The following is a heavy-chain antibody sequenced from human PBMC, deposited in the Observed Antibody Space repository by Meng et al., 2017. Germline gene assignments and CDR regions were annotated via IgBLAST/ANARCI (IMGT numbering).Heavy chain of an antibody. V-gene: IGHV1-69*06. CDR2: IIPIFGTA. J-gene: IGHJ6*02. CDR1: GGTFSSYA. CDR3: ARDDGYYYDSSGHGDYYYGMDV. Sequence: SSVKVSCEASGGTFSSYAISWVRQAPGQGLEWMGGIIPIFGTANYAQKFQGRVTITADKSTSTAYMELSSLRSEDTAVYYCARDDGYYYDSSGHGDYYYGMDVWGQGNTVTVSS. D-gene: IGHD3-22*01.